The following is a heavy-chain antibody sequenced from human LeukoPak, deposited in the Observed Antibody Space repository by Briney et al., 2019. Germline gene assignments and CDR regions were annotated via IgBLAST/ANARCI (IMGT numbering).Heavy chain of an antibody. D-gene: IGHD3-22*01. Sequence: GGSLRLSCAASGFTFSSYAMSWVRQAPGKGLEWVSAISGSGGSTYYADSVKGRFTISRGNSKNTLYLQMNSLRAEDTAVYYCARDKNYYDSSGYSLPSGMDVWGQGTTVTVSS. CDR1: GFTFSSYA. V-gene: IGHV3-23*01. CDR2: ISGSGGST. J-gene: IGHJ6*02. CDR3: ARDKNYYDSSGYSLPSGMDV.